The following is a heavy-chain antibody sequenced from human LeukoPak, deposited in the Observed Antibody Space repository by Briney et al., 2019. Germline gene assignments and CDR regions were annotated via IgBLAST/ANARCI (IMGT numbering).Heavy chain of an antibody. D-gene: IGHD1-26*01. V-gene: IGHV4-4*07. J-gene: IGHJ6*03. CDR3: ARVPPSYSDSSKIYYYYYVDV. CDR2: ISSTGNT. CDR1: GGSLTNCC. Sequence: SETLSLTCTVSGGSLTNCCWGWVRQPAGRGLDWVGCISSTGNTAYNTSPQSRVTMSVDTSTNQFSLKLNSVTAADTAVYYCARVPPSYSDSSKIYYYYYVDVWGKGTPVTVSS.